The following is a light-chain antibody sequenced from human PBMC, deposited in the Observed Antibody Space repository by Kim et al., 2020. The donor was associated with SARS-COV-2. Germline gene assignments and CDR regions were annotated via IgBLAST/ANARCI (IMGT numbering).Light chain of an antibody. V-gene: IGLV3-1*01. CDR1: KLGDKY. J-gene: IGLJ1*01. Sequence: LSPGQPASITSSGDKLGDKYACLYQQKPGQSPVLVIYQDSKRPSGIPERFSGSNSGNTATLTISRTQAMDEADYYCQAWGSSTAVFGTGTKVTVL. CDR3: QAWGSSTAV. CDR2: QDS.